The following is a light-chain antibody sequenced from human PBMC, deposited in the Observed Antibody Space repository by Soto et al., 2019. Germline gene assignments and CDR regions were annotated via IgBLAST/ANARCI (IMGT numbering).Light chain of an antibody. CDR1: QSVSSN. J-gene: IGKJ1*01. V-gene: IGKV3-15*01. Sequence: EIVRTQSPATLSVSPGERATLSCRASQSVSSNLAWYQQKPGQAPRLLIYGASTRATGIPARFSGSGSGTEFTLTISSLQSEDFAVYYCQQYNNWPPWTCGQGTKVDIK. CDR2: GAS. CDR3: QQYNNWPPWT.